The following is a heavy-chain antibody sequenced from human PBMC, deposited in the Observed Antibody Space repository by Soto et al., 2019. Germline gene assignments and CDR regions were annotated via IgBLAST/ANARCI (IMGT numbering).Heavy chain of an antibody. D-gene: IGHD1-26*01. J-gene: IGHJ4*02. Sequence: SETLSLTCSVSNGCISGFYWTWIRQPPGKILEWIGYIHYSGCTDYNPSLTSRATMSVDTSKHQFSLNLKSITAADTAVYYCVRVGVGIGNHFDSWGRGTLVTVSS. CDR2: IHYSGCT. V-gene: IGHV4-59*12. CDR1: NGCISGFY. CDR3: VRVGVGIGNHFDS.